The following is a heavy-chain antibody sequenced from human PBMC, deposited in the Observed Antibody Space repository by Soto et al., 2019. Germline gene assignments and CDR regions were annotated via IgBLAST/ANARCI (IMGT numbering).Heavy chain of an antibody. D-gene: IGHD4-17*01. CDR3: TTLKATVSGGGAFDV. CDR1: GFTFSGSA. J-gene: IGHJ3*01. CDR2: IRGQVNNYAT. Sequence: EVQLVQSGGGLVQPGGSLKLSCAASGFTFSGSAMHWVRQASGKGLEWLGRIRGQVNNYATSYPASVKGRFTISRDDSNYLAYLEMNSLKTEDTAVYYCTTLKATVSGGGAFDVWGQGTMVIVS. V-gene: IGHV3-73*02.